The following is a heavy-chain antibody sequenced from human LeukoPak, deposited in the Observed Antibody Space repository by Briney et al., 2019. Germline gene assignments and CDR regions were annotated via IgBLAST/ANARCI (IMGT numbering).Heavy chain of an antibody. CDR3: AKEGSNGDFDY. Sequence: GGPLRLSCAASGFTFSSYDMHWVRQAPGKGLEWVTVVSYDGSNKYYGDSVKGRFTISRDNSKNTLYLKMNSLRAEDTAVYYCAKEGSNGDFDYWGQGTLVTVSS. D-gene: IGHD1-26*01. J-gene: IGHJ4*02. CDR2: VSYDGSNK. V-gene: IGHV3-30*18. CDR1: GFTFSSYD.